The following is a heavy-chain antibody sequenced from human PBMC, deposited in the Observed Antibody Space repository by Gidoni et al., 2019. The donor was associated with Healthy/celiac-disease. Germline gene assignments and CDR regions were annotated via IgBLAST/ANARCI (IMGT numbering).Heavy chain of an antibody. Sequence: QVQLVESGGGVVRPGRSLRLTCAASGFTFSSYAMHWVRQAPGKGLEWVAVISYDGSNKYYADSVKGRFTISRDNSKNTLYLQMNSLRAEDTAVYYCARVVASPPSSRGMDVWGQGTTVTVSS. V-gene: IGHV3-30-3*01. J-gene: IGHJ6*02. D-gene: IGHD2-15*01. CDR3: ARVVASPPSSRGMDV. CDR1: GFTFSSYA. CDR2: ISYDGSNK.